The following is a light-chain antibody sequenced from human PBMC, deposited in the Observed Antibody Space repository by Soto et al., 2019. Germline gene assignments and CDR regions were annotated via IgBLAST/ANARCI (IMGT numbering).Light chain of an antibody. CDR2: GAS. CDR1: QSISRW. CDR3: LQYNRYRT. V-gene: IGKV1-5*01. J-gene: IGKJ1*01. Sequence: DIQMTQSPSTLSASVGDRVTITCRASQSISRWLAWYQQKPGEAPKLLIHGASSLDSGVPSRFSGGGSGTEFSLTISRLQPDDFATYYCLQYNRYRTFGQGTKVEVK.